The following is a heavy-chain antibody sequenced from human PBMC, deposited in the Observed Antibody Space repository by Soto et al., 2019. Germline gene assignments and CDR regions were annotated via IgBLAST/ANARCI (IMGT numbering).Heavy chain of an antibody. Sequence: QVQLVQSGAMLKKPGASVTVSCEASGFNFIADYIHWVRQAPGQGPEWLGWISPDTDDPNYAHKFQGRITITTDKSINTAHMELRRLMSSDTVVYYCARGVGSSPPRYWGRGTLVTVSS. CDR2: ISPDTDDP. J-gene: IGHJ4*02. CDR1: GFNFIADY. CDR3: ARGVGSSPPRY. D-gene: IGHD1-26*01. V-gene: IGHV1-2*02.